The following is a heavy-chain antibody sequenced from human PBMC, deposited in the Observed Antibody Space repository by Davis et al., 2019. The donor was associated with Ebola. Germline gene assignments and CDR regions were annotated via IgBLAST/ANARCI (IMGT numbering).Heavy chain of an antibody. D-gene: IGHD3-16*01. CDR3: ATRLVAISVDAFDI. J-gene: IGHJ3*02. V-gene: IGHV1-69*13. Sequence: SVKVSCKASGGTFSSYAISWVRQAPGQGLEWMGGIIPIFGTANYAQKFQGRVTITADESTSTAYMELSSLRSEDTAVYYCATRLVAISVDAFDIWGQGTMVTVSS. CDR1: GGTFSSYA. CDR2: IIPIFGTA.